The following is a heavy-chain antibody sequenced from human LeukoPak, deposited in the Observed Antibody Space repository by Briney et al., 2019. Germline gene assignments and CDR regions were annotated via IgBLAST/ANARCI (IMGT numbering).Heavy chain of an antibody. Sequence: SETLSLTCAVYGGSFSGYYWSWIRQPPGKGLEWIGEINHSGSTNYNPSLKSRVTISVDTSKNQFSLKLSSVTAADTAVYYCERVGPPRDYWGQGTLVTVSS. CDR2: INHSGST. CDR3: ERVGPPRDY. V-gene: IGHV4-34*01. CDR1: GGSFSGYY. J-gene: IGHJ4*02.